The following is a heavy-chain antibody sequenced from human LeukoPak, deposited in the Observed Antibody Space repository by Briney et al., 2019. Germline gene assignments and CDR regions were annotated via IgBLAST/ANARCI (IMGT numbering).Heavy chain of an antibody. CDR2: IYYSGST. CDR3: ARYDSSGYRPDY. D-gene: IGHD3-22*01. CDR1: GGSISSSSYY. Sequence: SETLSLTCTVSGGSISSSSYYWGWIRQPPGKGLEWIGSIYYSGSTYYNPSLKSRVTISVDTSKNQFPLKLSSVTAADTAVYYCARYDSSGYRPDYWGQGTLVTVSS. J-gene: IGHJ4*02. V-gene: IGHV4-39*01.